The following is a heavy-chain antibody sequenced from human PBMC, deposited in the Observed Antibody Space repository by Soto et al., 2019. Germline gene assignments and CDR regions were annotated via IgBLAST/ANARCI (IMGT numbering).Heavy chain of an antibody. CDR2: ISHSGDYI. V-gene: IGHV3-21*01. D-gene: IGHD5-18*01. Sequence: EVQMVESGGGLVKPGGSLRLSCAASGFTFSSYSMIWVRQAPGQGLEWVSSISHSGDYIYYADSVKGRFTISRDNAKNSMYLQMNCLRPEDTAVYYCARDRAYVDAAMFHYYYYGMDVWGQGNTVTVSS. J-gene: IGHJ6*02. CDR1: GFTFSSYS. CDR3: ARDRAYVDAAMFHYYYYGMDV.